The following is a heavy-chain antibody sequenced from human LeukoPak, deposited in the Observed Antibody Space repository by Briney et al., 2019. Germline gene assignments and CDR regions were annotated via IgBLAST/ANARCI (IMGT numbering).Heavy chain of an antibody. CDR3: ARGGSRYSTSGTVDY. D-gene: IGHD5-12*01. CDR1: GYSFTSYV. V-gene: IGHV7-4-1*02. Sequence: ASVKVSCKASGYSFTSYVLNWVRQAPGQGLEWMGWISTNTGNPTYAQGFTGRFVFSLDTSISTTYLQINSLKAEDTAVYYCARGGSRYSTSGTVDYWGQGTPVIVSS. CDR2: ISTNTGNP. J-gene: IGHJ4*02.